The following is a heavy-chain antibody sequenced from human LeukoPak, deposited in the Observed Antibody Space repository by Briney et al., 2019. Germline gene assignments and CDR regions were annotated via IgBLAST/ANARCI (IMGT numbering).Heavy chain of an antibody. J-gene: IGHJ4*02. CDR2: IFYSGST. D-gene: IGHD2-2*01. CDR1: GGSIINYF. V-gene: IGHV4-59*08. Sequence: SETLSLTCTVSGGSIINYFLTWVRQPPGRGLEWIGYIFYSGSTNYNPSLKSRVTMSVDSSKNQFSLKLSSVTAADTAVYYCARVWGIVVVPAAYFDYWGQGTLVTVSS. CDR3: ARVWGIVVVPAAYFDY.